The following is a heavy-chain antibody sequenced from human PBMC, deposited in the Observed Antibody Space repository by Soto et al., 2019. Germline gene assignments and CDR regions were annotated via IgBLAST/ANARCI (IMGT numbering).Heavy chain of an antibody. CDR2: ISAYNGNT. Sequence: ASVKVACKASGDTFTNYGITWVRQAPGQGLEWMGWISAYNGNTHYTQRLQGRVTMTTDTSTSTAYMELRGLRSDDTAVYYCARVRQLGGYFYYYMDGWGKGNTVTVS. D-gene: IGHD5-18*01. CDR1: GDTFTNYG. V-gene: IGHV1-18*01. CDR3: ARVRQLGGYFYYYMDG. J-gene: IGHJ6*03.